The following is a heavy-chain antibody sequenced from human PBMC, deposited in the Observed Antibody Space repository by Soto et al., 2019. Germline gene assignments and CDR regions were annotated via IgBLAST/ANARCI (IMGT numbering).Heavy chain of an antibody. V-gene: IGHV3-13*01. CDR3: AREHYTSAGAGYYGVDV. CDR2: IGIGGDT. D-gene: IGHD3-10*01. Sequence: EVQLVESGGGLVQPGGSLRLSCAASGFAVSSYDLHWVRHATGKGLEWVSAIGIGGDTYYAGSVKGRFTISRENAENFLYLQMNSLTAGDTAVYYCAREHYTSAGAGYYGVDVWGQGTTVTVSS. J-gene: IGHJ6*02. CDR1: GFAVSSYD.